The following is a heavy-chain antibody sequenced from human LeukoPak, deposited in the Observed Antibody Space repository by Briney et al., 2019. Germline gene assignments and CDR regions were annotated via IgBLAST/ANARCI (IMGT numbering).Heavy chain of an antibody. D-gene: IGHD4-23*01. Sequence: SETLSLTCTVSGGYLSSGDYYWTWIRQHPGKGLEWIGHILYSGTTYYNPSLKSRVTISVDTSKNQFSLKLSSATAADTAVYYCATYGGNSVDHWGQGTLVTVSS. CDR2: ILYSGTT. CDR1: GGYLSSGDYY. V-gene: IGHV4-31*02. CDR3: ATYGGNSVDH. J-gene: IGHJ4*02.